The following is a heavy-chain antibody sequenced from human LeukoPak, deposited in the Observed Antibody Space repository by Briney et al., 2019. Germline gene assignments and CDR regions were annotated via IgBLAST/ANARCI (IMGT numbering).Heavy chain of an antibody. CDR2: IFHSGTT. V-gene: IGHV4-30-2*01. Sequence: SETLSLTCAVSGGSISSGGHSWSWIRQPPGKGLEWLGYIFHSGTTYYNLSLKSRVTISVDRSKNQFSLQLNSVTAADSAVYYCTRVYDASVLYFDYWGRGTLVTVSS. J-gene: IGHJ4*02. CDR3: TRVYDASVLYFDY. CDR1: GGSISSGGHS. D-gene: IGHD5/OR15-5a*01.